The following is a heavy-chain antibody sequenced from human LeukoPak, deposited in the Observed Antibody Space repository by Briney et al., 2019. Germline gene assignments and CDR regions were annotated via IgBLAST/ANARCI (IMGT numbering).Heavy chain of an antibody. Sequence: ASVKVSCKVSGYTLTELSMHWVRQAPGKGLEWMGGFDPEDGETIYAQKFQGRVTTTEDTSTDTAYMELSSLRSEDTAVYYCATRRPVVPAANDPSHYYYYYMDVWGKGTTVTVSS. CDR3: ATRRPVVPAANDPSHYYYYYMDV. J-gene: IGHJ6*03. CDR1: GYTLTELS. D-gene: IGHD2-2*01. CDR2: FDPEDGET. V-gene: IGHV1-24*01.